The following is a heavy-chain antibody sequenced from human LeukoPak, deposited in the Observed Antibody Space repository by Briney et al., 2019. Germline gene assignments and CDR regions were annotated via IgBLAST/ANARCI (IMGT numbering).Heavy chain of an antibody. CDR2: IYYSGST. J-gene: IGHJ3*02. CDR3: ARVREPLDDAFDI. CDR1: GGSISSSSYY. V-gene: IGHV4-39*07. Sequence: PSETLSLTCTVSGGSISSSSYYWGWIRQPPGKGLEWIGSIYYSGSTYYNPSLKSRVTISVDTSKNQFSLKLSSVTAADTAVYYCARVREPLDDAFDIWGQGTMVTVSP. D-gene: IGHD1-26*01.